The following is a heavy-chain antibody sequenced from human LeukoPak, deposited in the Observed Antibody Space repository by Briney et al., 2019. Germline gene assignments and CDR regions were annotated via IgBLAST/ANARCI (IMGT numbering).Heavy chain of an antibody. D-gene: IGHD5-24*01. CDR1: GGSISSSSYY. CDR2: IYYSGST. V-gene: IGHV4-39*07. J-gene: IGHJ5*02. CDR3: ARDSRGYNLLDWFDP. Sequence: SETLSLTCTVSGGSISSSSYYWGWIRQPPGKGLEWIGSIYYSGSTNYNPSLKSRVTISVDTSKNQFSLKLSSVTAADTAVYYCARDSRGYNLLDWFDPWGQGTLVTVSS.